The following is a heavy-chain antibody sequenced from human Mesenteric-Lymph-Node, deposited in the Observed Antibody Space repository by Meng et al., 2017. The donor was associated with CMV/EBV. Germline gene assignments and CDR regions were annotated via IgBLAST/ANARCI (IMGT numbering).Heavy chain of an antibody. Sequence: AASGFTFTTSPIHWVRQAPGKGLEWVSAIGTSDDTYYADSVKGRFTISRDDSKNTVYLQMNSLRPEDMAVHYCAKGTMFRGVYYFDYWGQGTLVTVSS. CDR2: IGTSDDT. V-gene: IGHV3-23*01. CDR3: AKGTMFRGVYYFDY. D-gene: IGHD3-10*01. J-gene: IGHJ4*02. CDR1: GFTFTTSP.